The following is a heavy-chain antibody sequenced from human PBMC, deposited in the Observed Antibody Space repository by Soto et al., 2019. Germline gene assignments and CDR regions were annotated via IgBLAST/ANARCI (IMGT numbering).Heavy chain of an antibody. CDR2: IWYDGSNK. V-gene: IGHV3-33*01. J-gene: IGHJ6*02. CDR3: ARGTLTYYYDSSGYWTLNRGPKDYYYGMDV. Sequence: PGGSLRLSCAASGFTFSSYGMHWVRQAPGKGLEWVAVIWYDGSNKYYADSVKGRFTISRDNSKNTLYLQMNSLRAEDTAVYYCARGTLTYYYDSSGYWTLNRGPKDYYYGMDVWGQGTTVTVS. CDR1: GFTFSSYG. D-gene: IGHD3-22*01.